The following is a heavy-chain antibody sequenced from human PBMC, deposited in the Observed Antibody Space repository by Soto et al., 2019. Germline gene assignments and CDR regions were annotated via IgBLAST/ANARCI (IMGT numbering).Heavy chain of an antibody. V-gene: IGHV3-23*01. Sequence: GGSLRLSCAASGFTFSSYAMSWVRQAPGKGLEWVSAISGSGGSTYYADSVKGRFTISRDNSKNTLYLQMNSLRAEDTAVYYCAKAPLHIVVVTAINWYFDLWGRGTLVTVSS. CDR3: AKAPLHIVVVTAINWYFDL. D-gene: IGHD2-21*02. J-gene: IGHJ2*01. CDR1: GFTFSSYA. CDR2: ISGSGGST.